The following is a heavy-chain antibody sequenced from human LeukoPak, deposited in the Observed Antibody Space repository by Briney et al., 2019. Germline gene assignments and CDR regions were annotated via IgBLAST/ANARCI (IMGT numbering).Heavy chain of an antibody. Sequence: ASVKVSCKASGGTFSSYAISWVRQAPGQGLEWMGRIIPIFGIANYAQKFQGRATITADKSTSTAYMELSSLRSEDTAVYYCARASDGDYFGIFDYWGQGTLVTVSS. CDR1: GGTFSSYA. D-gene: IGHD4-17*01. J-gene: IGHJ4*02. V-gene: IGHV1-69*04. CDR2: IIPIFGIA. CDR3: ARASDGDYFGIFDY.